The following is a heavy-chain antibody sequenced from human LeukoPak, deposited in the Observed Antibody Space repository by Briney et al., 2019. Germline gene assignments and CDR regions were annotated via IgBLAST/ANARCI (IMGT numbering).Heavy chain of an antibody. V-gene: IGHV3-74*01. CDR3: ARELPREVTLDY. CDR2: INNDGSST. Sequence: RGSLRLSCAPSGFTFIAYGIQWVPQAPGKGLVWVSRINNDGSSTSYADSVRGRFTISRDNAKNTLYLQMNSLRAEDTGVYYCARELPREVTLDYWGQGTLVTVSS. CDR1: GFTFIAYG. J-gene: IGHJ4*02. D-gene: IGHD2-21*02.